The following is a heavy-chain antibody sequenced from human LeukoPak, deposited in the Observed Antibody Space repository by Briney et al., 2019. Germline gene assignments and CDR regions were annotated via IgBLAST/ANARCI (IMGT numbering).Heavy chain of an antibody. CDR1: GFSISRNW. CDR3: AREAQGGATALDL. Sequence: GGSLRLSCAASGFSISRNWMSWVRQAPDKGLEWVANIRQDGRETFYSDSAKGRFTISRDNAKNSLYLQMNSLRAEDRAVYYCAREAQGGATALDLWGQGTLVTVSS. J-gene: IGHJ5*02. CDR2: IRQDGRET. V-gene: IGHV3-7*04. D-gene: IGHD1-26*01.